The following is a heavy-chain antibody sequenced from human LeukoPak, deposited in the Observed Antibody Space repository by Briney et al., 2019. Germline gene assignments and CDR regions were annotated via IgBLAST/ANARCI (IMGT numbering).Heavy chain of an antibody. CDR1: GFSFSSCS. CDR2: ISGSGNAK. V-gene: IGHV3-48*01. J-gene: IGHJ4*02. CDR3: ARDYVYAFDY. D-gene: IGHD2/OR15-2a*01. Sequence: GGSLRLSCAASGFSFSSCSMNWVRQAPGKGLEWVSYISGSGNAKHYTDSVKGRFTISRDNAKNALYLQMNSLRAEDTAVYFSARDYVYAFDYCGQGTLVTVSS.